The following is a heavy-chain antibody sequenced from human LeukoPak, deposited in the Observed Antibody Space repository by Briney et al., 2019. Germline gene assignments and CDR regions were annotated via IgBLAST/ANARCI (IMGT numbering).Heavy chain of an antibody. CDR2: IYYSKNT. Sequence: SETLSLTCTVSGGSISSSSAYWGWIRQPPGKGLEWIGSIYYSKNTYYNPSLKSRVTISADTSKNQFSLTLGSVSATDTAVYYCVSPRGFSYGYVDYWGQGTLVTVSS. CDR1: GGSISSSSAY. V-gene: IGHV4-39*01. D-gene: IGHD5-18*01. J-gene: IGHJ4*02. CDR3: VSPRGFSYGYVDY.